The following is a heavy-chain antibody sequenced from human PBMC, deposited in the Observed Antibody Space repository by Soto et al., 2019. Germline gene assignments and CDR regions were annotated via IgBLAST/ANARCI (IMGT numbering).Heavy chain of an antibody. CDR3: ARVRRFGEKIWFGEPGYNTRNNFYYFGMDV. CDR2: INHSGST. D-gene: IGHD3-10*01. Sequence: SETLSLTCAVYGGSFSGYYWSWIRQPPGKGLEWIGEINHSGSTNYNPSLKSRVTISVDTSKNQFSLRPSSVTAADTAVYYCARVRRFGEKIWFGEPGYNTRNNFYYFGMDVWGQGTTVTVSS. V-gene: IGHV4-34*01. J-gene: IGHJ6*02. CDR1: GGSFSGYY.